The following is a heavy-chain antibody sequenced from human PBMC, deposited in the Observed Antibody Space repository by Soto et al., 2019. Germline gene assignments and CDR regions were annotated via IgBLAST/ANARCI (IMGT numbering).Heavy chain of an antibody. J-gene: IGHJ4*02. CDR1: GGPMSEYF. Sequence: SETLSLTCTVSGGPMSEYFWSWIRQSPGKGLEWIGYVYYLGSTDYNPSLKSRVAISVDTSKRQFSLKLSSVTVADTAVYYCARDGYDGSGSPYPAYWGPGIQVTVSS. V-gene: IGHV4-59*01. CDR2: VYYLGST. D-gene: IGHD3-10*01. CDR3: ARDGYDGSGSPYPAY.